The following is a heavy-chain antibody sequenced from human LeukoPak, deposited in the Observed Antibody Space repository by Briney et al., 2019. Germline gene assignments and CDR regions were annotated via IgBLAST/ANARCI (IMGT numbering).Heavy chain of an antibody. CDR3: ARGYCSSTSCYKGSDWFDP. J-gene: IGHJ5*02. CDR2: INPSGGST. Sequence: ASVKVSCKASGYTFTSYYMHWVRQAPGQGLEWMGIINPSGGSTSYAQKFQGRVTMTRDTSTSTVYMELSSLRSEDTAVYYCARGYCSSTSCYKGSDWFDPWGQGTLVTVSS. V-gene: IGHV1-46*01. D-gene: IGHD2-2*02. CDR1: GYTFTSYY.